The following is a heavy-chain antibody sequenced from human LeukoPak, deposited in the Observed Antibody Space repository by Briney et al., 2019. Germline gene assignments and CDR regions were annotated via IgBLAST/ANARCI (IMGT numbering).Heavy chain of an antibody. CDR3: ARAGSLVVRNYYFDY. V-gene: IGHV3-33*01. Sequence: GGSLRLSCEVSGFSFSSYGMHWVRQAPGKGLEWVAVIWYDGSNKYYGDSVEGRFTISRDSSKNTLYLQMDSLRAEDTAVYYCARAGSLVVRNYYFDYWGQGTLVTVSS. CDR1: GFSFSSYG. D-gene: IGHD3-9*01. CDR2: IWYDGSNK. J-gene: IGHJ4*02.